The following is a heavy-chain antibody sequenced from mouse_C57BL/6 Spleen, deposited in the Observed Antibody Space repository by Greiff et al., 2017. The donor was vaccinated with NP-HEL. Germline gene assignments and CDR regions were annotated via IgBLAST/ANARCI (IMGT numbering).Heavy chain of an antibody. J-gene: IGHJ4*01. CDR3: ARWGGNYVFYAMDY. D-gene: IGHD2-1*01. CDR2: IYPGDGDT. CDR1: GYAFSSSW. Sequence: VQLQQSGPELVKPGASVKISCKASGYAFSSSWMNWVKQRPGKGLEWIGRIYPGDGDTNYNGKFKGKATLTADKSSSTAYMQLSSLTSEDSAVYFCARWGGNYVFYAMDYWGQGTSVTVSS. V-gene: IGHV1-82*01.